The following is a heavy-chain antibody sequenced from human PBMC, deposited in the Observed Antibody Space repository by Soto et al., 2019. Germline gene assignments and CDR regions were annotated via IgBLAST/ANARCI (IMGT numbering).Heavy chain of an antibody. CDR2: ISYDGSNK. CDR1: GFTFSSYA. Sequence: QVQLVESGGGVVQPGRSLRLSCAASGFTFSSYAMNWVRQAPGKGLECVAVISYDGSNKKYADSVKGRFTISRDNSKNTLYLQMNSLRADDTAVYYCARHLNLHFYYYRMDVCVQGTTVTVSS. D-gene: IGHD3-3*02. V-gene: IGHV3-30-3*01. CDR3: ARHLNLHFYYYRMDV. J-gene: IGHJ6*02.